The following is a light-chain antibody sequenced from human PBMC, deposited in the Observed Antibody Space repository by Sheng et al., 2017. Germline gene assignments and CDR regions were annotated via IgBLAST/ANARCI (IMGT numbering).Light chain of an antibody. J-gene: IGKJ1*01. Sequence: DIQMTQSPSSVSASVGEKVTITCRASQGISNWLAWYQQKPGKAPTLLIYVASSLQSGVPSRFSGSGYGTDFTLTISSLQPEDFATYYCQQANSFPWTFGQGTKVEIK. CDR3: QQANSFPWT. CDR1: QGISNW. V-gene: IGKV1-12*01. CDR2: VAS.